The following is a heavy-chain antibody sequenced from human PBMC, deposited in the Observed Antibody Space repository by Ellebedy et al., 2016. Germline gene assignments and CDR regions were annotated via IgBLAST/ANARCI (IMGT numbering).Heavy chain of an antibody. CDR2: IWYDGSNK. CDR1: GFTFSSYG. J-gene: IGHJ4*02. CDR3: ARVGIYSYGAFDY. Sequence: GESLKISCAASGFTFSSYGMHWVRQAPGKGLEWVAVIWYDGSNKYYADSVKGRFTISRDNSKNTLYLQMNSLRAEDTAVYYCARVGIYSYGAFDYWGQGTLVTVSS. D-gene: IGHD5-18*01. V-gene: IGHV3-33*01.